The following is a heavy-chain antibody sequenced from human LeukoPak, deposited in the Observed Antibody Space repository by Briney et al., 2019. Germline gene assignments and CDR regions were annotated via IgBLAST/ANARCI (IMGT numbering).Heavy chain of an antibody. D-gene: IGHD1-26*01. CDR3: ARDRMGIGFDP. V-gene: IGHV2-5*01. CDR1: GFSLSTPRVG. J-gene: IGHJ5*02. Sequence: SGPTLVNPTQTLTLTCTFSGFSLSTPRVGVTWVRQPPGKALEWLSLIYWNDEKHYSPSLRTRLTTTKDTSKKQVVLTMTNMDTVDTATYYCARDRMGIGFDPWGQGTLVTVSS. CDR2: IYWNDEK.